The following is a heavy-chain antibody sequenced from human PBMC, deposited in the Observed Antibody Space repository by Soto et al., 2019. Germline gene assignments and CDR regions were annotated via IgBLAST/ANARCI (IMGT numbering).Heavy chain of an antibody. D-gene: IGHD6-19*01. Sequence: QLQLQESGPGQVKPSETLSLKCTVSGVTFSSSDSYWGWIRQPPGKGLEWIGPVSYSETTYYNPSLKGRATISIDTSKNQFSLKVTSVTAADTAVYYCARRVDSSDWFSTIHDAFDLWGQGAIVTVSS. V-gene: IGHV4-39*01. J-gene: IGHJ3*01. CDR2: VSYSETT. CDR1: GVTFSSSDSY. CDR3: ARRVDSSDWFSTIHDAFDL.